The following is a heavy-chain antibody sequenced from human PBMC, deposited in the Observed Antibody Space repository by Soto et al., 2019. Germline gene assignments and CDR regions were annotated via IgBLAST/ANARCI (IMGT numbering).Heavy chain of an antibody. V-gene: IGHV4-39*01. CDR1: GGSISSSSYY. CDR2: IYYSGST. D-gene: IGHD1-1*01. Sequence: QLQLQESGPGLVKPSETLSLTCTVSGGSISSSSYYWGWIRQPPGKGLEWIGSIYYSGSTYYNPSLKRRVTISVDTSKNQFSLKLSSVTAADTAVYYCARSQKMERAFDYWGQGTLVTVSS. CDR3: ARSQKMERAFDY. J-gene: IGHJ4*02.